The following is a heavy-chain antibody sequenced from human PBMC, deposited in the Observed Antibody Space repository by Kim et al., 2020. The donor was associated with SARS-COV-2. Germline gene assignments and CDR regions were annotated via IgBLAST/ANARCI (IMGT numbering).Heavy chain of an antibody. CDR2: IYPGDSDT. D-gene: IGHD4-17*01. J-gene: IGHJ3*02. Sequence: GASLKISCKGSGYSFTSYWIGWVRQMPGKGLEWMGIIYPGDSDTRYSPSFQGQVTISADKSISTAYLQWSSLKASDTAMYYCARQVRMTTVTTDHDAFDIWGQGTMVTVSS. CDR3: ARQVRMTTVTTDHDAFDI. V-gene: IGHV5-51*01. CDR1: GYSFTSYW.